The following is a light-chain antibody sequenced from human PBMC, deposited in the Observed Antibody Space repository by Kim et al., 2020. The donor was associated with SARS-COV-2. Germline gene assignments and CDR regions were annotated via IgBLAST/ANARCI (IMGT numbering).Light chain of an antibody. CDR2: DAS. V-gene: IGKV3-11*01. CDR3: QQRSIRPPLIT. J-gene: IGKJ5*01. CDR1: QSVSSY. Sequence: EIVLTQSPATLSLSPGERATLSCRASQSVSSYLAWYQQKPGQAPRLLIYDASNRATGIPARFSGSGSGTDFTLTISSLGPEDSAVYYCQQRSIRPPLITFGQGTRLEIK.